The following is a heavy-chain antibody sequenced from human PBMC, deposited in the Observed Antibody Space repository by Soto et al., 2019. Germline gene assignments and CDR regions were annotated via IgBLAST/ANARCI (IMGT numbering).Heavy chain of an antibody. Sequence: GGSLRLSCTASGFTFGDYAMSWVRQAPGKGLEWVGFIRSKAYGGTTEYAASVKGRFTISRDDSKSIAYLQMNSLKTEDTAVYYCTRERMVRVRVNWFDPWGQGTLVTVSS. CDR1: GFTFGDYA. CDR3: TRERMVRVRVNWFDP. J-gene: IGHJ5*02. CDR2: IRSKAYGGTT. V-gene: IGHV3-49*04. D-gene: IGHD3-10*01.